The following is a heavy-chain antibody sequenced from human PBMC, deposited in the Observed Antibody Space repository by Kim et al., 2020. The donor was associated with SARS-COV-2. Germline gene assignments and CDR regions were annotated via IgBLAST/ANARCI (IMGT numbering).Heavy chain of an antibody. CDR2: ISYDGSNK. CDR3: TKLVVQAVPYYYYYGMDV. Sequence: GSLRLSCAASGFTFSSYGMHWVRQAPGKGLEWVAVISYDGSNKYYADSVKGRFTISRDNSKNTLYLQMNSLRAEDTAVYYCTKLVVQAVPYYYYYGMDVLGQGTTVTVSS. J-gene: IGHJ6*01. D-gene: IGHD2-2*01. CDR1: GFTFSSYG. V-gene: IGHV3-30*18.